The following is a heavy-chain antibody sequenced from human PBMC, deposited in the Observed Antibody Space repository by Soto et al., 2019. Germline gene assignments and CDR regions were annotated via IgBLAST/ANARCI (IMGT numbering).Heavy chain of an antibody. CDR2: IKSKTDGGTT. J-gene: IGHJ6*03. CDR3: TTIARYDDYIWGSYRYYYYMDV. V-gene: IGHV3-15*01. Sequence: GGSLRLSCAASGFTFSNAWMSWVRQAPGKGLEWVGRIKSKTDGGTTDYAAPVKGRLTISRDDSKNTLYLQMNSLKTEDTAVYYCTTIARYDDYIWGSYRYYYYMDVWGKGTTVTVSS. D-gene: IGHD3-16*02. CDR1: GFTFSNAW.